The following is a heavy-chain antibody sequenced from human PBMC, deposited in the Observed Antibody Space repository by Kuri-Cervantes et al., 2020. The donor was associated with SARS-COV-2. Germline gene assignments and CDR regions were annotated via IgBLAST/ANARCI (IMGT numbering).Heavy chain of an antibody. D-gene: IGHD3-3*01. CDR1: GYTFTSYG. J-gene: IGHJ5*02. CDR3: ARDRLGVYDFWSLWYDP. Sequence: SVKVSCKASGYTFTSYGISWVRQAPGQGLEWMGGIIPIFGTANYAQKFQGRVTITTDESTSTAYMELSSLRSEDTAVYYCARDRLGVYDFWSLWYDPWGRGTLVTVSS. V-gene: IGHV1-69*05. CDR2: IIPIFGTA.